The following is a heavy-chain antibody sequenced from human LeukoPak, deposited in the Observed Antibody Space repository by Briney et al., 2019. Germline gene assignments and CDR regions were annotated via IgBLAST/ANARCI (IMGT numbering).Heavy chain of an antibody. J-gene: IGHJ4*02. CDR3: ARHGASGSYLYYFDY. CDR1: GGSISSYY. CDR2: IYYSGST. V-gene: IGHV4-59*01. D-gene: IGHD1-26*01. Sequence: PSETLSLTCTVSGGSISSYYWSWIRQPPGKGLEWIGYIYYSGSTNYSPSLKSRLTISVDTSKNQFSLKLSSVTAADTAVYFCARHGASGSYLYYFDYWGQGTLVTVSS.